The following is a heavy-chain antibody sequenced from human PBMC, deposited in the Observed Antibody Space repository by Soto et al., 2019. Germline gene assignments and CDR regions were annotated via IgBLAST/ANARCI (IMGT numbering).Heavy chain of an antibody. CDR2: ISSGSATI. J-gene: IGHJ6*02. V-gene: IGHV3-48*01. CDR3: ARAGDYGRGFDRGLDV. CDR1: GFTFSSYS. Sequence: EVQLVESGGGLVQPGGSLRLSCAASGFTFSSYSMNWVRQAPGKGLEWVSYISSGSATIYYADSVKGRFTISRDNAKNVLYLQLNCLRAEDTAVFYCARAGDYGRGFDRGLDVWGQGTTVTVSS. D-gene: IGHD4-17*01.